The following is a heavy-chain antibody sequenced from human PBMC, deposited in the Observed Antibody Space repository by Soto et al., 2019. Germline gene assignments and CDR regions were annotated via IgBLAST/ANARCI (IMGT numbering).Heavy chain of an antibody. D-gene: IGHD2-21*02. CDR2: IYSGGST. CDR3: ASSVVVTASYYYYGMDV. Sequence: GGSLRLSCAASGFTVSSNYMSWVRQAPGKGLEWVSVIYSGGSTYYADSVKGRFTISRDNSKNTLYLQMSSLRAEDTAVYYCASSVVVTASYYYYGMDVWGQGTTVTVSS. CDR1: GFTVSSNY. V-gene: IGHV3-53*01. J-gene: IGHJ6*02.